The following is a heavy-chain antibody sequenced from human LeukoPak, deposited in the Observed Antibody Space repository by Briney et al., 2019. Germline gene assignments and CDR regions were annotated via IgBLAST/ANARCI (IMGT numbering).Heavy chain of an antibody. CDR2: INSNSGNT. CDR3: ARVCGGDCYSTAFDI. D-gene: IGHD2-21*02. Sequence: ASVKVSCKATGYAFTSYDINWVRQATGQGLEWMGWINSNSGNTGYAQKFQGRVTMTRNTTISTAYMELSSRRSEDTAVYYCARVCGGDCYSTAFDIWGQGTMVTVSS. V-gene: IGHV1-8*01. J-gene: IGHJ3*02. CDR1: GYAFTSYD.